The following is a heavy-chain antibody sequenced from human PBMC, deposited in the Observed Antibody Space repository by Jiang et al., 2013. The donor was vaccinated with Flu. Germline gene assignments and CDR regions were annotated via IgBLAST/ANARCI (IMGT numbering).Heavy chain of an antibody. Sequence: GFTFSSYAMNWVRQAPGKGLEWVSGISGDGVNTNYADSVRGRLTISRDNSQNTLFLQVNSLRAEDTAVYYCAKGSTFYYDSSGSYINYWGQGTLVTVSA. CDR3: AKGSTFYYDSSGSYINY. V-gene: IGHV3-23*01. CDR1: GFTFSSYA. J-gene: IGHJ4*02. D-gene: IGHD3-22*01. CDR2: ISGDGVNT.